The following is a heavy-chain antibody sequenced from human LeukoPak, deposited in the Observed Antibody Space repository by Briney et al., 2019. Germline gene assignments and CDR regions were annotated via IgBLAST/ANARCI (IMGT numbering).Heavy chain of an antibody. D-gene: IGHD2-8*02. CDR2: IKSKTDGGTT. CDR3: ATSPGFYHTGPFDY. V-gene: IGHV3-15*01. CDR1: GFSFSNAW. J-gene: IGHJ4*02. Sequence: PGGSLRLSCAASGFSFSNAWMTWVRQAPGKGLEWVGHIKSKTDGGTTDYAAPVKDRFTISRDDSKNTLFLQMNSLKTEDTAVYHCATSPGFYHTGPFDYWGQGTLVTVSS.